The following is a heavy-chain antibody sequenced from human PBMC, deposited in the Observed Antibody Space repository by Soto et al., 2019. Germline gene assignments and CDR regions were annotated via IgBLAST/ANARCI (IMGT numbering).Heavy chain of an antibody. V-gene: IGHV3-30*18. CDR3: AKDRGYSSGY. CDR2: ISYDGSNK. J-gene: IGHJ4*02. D-gene: IGHD5-18*01. CDR1: GFTFSSYG. Sequence: GGSLRLSCAASGFTFSSYGMHWVRQAPGKGLEWVAVISYDGSNKYYADSVKGRFTISRDNSKNTLYLQMNSLRAEDTAVYYCAKDRGYSSGYWGQGTLVTVSS.